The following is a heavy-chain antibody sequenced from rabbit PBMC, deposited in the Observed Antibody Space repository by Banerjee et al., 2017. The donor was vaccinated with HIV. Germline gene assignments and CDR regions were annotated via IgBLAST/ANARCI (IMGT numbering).Heavy chain of an antibody. CDR1: GFSFTFIDY. V-gene: IGHV1S40*01. J-gene: IGHJ6*01. CDR2: VAAGVSFTS. CDR3: ARDSGTSFSSYGMDL. Sequence: QSLEESGGGLVKPGGTLTLTCTASGFSFTFIDYLCWVRQPPGKGPEWIACVAAGVSFTSYYATWAKGRFTISKTSSTTVTLQMTSLTAADTATYFCARDSGTSFSSYGMDLWGQGTLVTVS. D-gene: IGHD8-1*01.